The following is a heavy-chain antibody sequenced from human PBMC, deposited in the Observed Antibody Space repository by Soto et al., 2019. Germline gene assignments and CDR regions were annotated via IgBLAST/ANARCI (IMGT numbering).Heavy chain of an antibody. Sequence: SVKVSCKASGGTFSSYTISWVRQAPGQGLEWMGRIIPILGIANYAQKFQGRVTITADKSTSTAYMELSSLRSEDTAVYYCVRDYYDFWSCPDAFDIWGQGTMVTVSS. CDR1: GGTFSSYT. V-gene: IGHV1-69*04. CDR3: VRDYYDFWSCPDAFDI. J-gene: IGHJ3*02. CDR2: IIPILGIA. D-gene: IGHD3-3*01.